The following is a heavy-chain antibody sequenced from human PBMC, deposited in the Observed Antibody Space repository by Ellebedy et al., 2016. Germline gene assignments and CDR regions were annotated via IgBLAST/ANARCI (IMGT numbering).Heavy chain of an antibody. CDR1: GGSFSGYY. Sequence: SETLSLTCAVYGGSFSGYYWSWIRQPPGKGLEWIGEINHSGSTNYNPSLKSRVTISVDTSKNQFSLKLSSVTAADTAVYYCARVCGGGDCYSSLKYFDYWGQGTLVTVSS. V-gene: IGHV4-34*01. CDR2: INHSGST. J-gene: IGHJ4*02. CDR3: ARVCGGGDCYSSLKYFDY. D-gene: IGHD2-21*02.